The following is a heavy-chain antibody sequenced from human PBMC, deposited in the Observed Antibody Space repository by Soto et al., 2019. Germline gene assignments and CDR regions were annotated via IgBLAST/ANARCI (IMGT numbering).Heavy chain of an antibody. CDR1: GFTFSSYG. Sequence: QVQLVESGGGVVQPGRSLRLSCAASGFTFSSYGMHWVRQAPGKGLEWVAVISYDGSNKYYADSVKGRFTISRDNSKNTLYLQMNSLRAEDTAVYYCARGFQWLVRVTHDSNFDYWGQGTLVTVSS. CDR3: ARGFQWLVRVTHDSNFDY. D-gene: IGHD6-19*01. V-gene: IGHV3-30*03. CDR2: ISYDGSNK. J-gene: IGHJ4*02.